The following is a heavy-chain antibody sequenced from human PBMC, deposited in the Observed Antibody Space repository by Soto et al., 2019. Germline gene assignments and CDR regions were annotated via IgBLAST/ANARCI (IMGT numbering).Heavy chain of an antibody. Sequence: QVQLVQSGAEVKKPVASVKVSCKASGYNFNSYTNSWVRQAPGQGLEWMGRLNAYNGNTNYVQKLQRRVSRTTDTTTSTAYMELRSLRSGDAAGYPCARVVGARGHGIDPWGQGTLVTVSS. CDR1: GYNFNSYT. CDR3: ARVVGARGHGIDP. CDR2: LNAYNGNT. D-gene: IGHD1-26*01. V-gene: IGHV1-18*01. J-gene: IGHJ5*02.